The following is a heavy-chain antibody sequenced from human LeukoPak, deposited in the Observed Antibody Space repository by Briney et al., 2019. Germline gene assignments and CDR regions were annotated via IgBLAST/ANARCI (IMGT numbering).Heavy chain of an antibody. CDR1: GFAVSSRA. CDR3: AKDHPGYGWPAFDS. J-gene: IGHJ4*02. V-gene: IGHV3-23*01. Sequence: GGSLRLSCAASGFAVSSRAMSWVRQAPGKGLEWVCSITNNQGKTYYAYAVMGRFTISRDSSENTVSLQMNNLRVEDTGLYFCAKDHPGYGWPAFDSWGQGTLITVSS. D-gene: IGHD3-9*01. CDR2: ITNNQGKT.